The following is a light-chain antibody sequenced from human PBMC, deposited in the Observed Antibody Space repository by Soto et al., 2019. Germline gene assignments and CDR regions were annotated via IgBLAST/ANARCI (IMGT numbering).Light chain of an antibody. CDR3: TSYTSSSTLV. CDR2: EVI. V-gene: IGLV2-14*01. J-gene: IGLJ3*02. CDR1: SSDVGGYNY. Sequence: QSALTQPASVSGSPGQSITISCTGTSSDVGGYNYVSWYQQHPGKAPKLMIYEVINRPSGVSNRFSGSKSGNTASLTISGLHAEDDADYYCTSYTSSSTLVFGGGTKLTVL.